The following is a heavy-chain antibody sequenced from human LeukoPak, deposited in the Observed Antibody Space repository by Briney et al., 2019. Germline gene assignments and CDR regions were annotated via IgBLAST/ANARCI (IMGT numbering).Heavy chain of an antibody. CDR3: ARAPYCIGGSCRFDY. CDR1: GFTFSSYA. CDR2: ISGSGVST. V-gene: IGHV3-23*01. J-gene: IGHJ4*02. D-gene: IGHD2-15*01. Sequence: GASLRLSCAASGFTFSSYAMSWVRQAPGKGLEWVSAISGSGVSTYYADSVKGRFTISRDNAKNSLYLQMNSLRAEDTAVYYCARAPYCIGGSCRFDYWGQGTLVTVSS.